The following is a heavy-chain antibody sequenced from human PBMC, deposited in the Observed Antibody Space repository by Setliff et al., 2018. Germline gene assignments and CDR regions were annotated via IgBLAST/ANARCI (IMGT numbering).Heavy chain of an antibody. V-gene: IGHV3-7*01. CDR3: ARDHAYGSRFYYY. CDR2: IKQDGSEK. J-gene: IGHJ4*02. Sequence: PGGSLRLSCAASGFTFSRYWMSWVRQAPGKGLEWVANIKQDGSEKYYVDSVKGRFTISRDNAKNSLYLQMNSLRAEDTAVYYCARDHAYGSRFYYYWGQGTLVTVSS. D-gene: IGHD3-10*01. CDR1: GFTFSRYW.